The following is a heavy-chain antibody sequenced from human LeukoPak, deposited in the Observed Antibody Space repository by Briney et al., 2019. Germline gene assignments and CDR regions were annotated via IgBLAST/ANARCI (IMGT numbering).Heavy chain of an antibody. V-gene: IGHV1-18*01. CDR1: GGTFSSYG. CDR3: ARDRPLYGWVGIGYYFDY. Sequence: ASVKVSCKASGGTFSSYGISWVRQAPGQGLEWMGWISAYNGNTNYAQKLQGRVTMTTDTSTSTAYMELGSLRSDDTAVYYCARDRPLYGWVGIGYYFDYWGQGTLVTVSS. CDR2: ISAYNGNT. D-gene: IGHD2-15*01. J-gene: IGHJ4*02.